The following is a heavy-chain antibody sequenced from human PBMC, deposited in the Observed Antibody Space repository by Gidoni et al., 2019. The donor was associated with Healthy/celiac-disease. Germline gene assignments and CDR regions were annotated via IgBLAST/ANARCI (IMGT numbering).Heavy chain of an antibody. CDR2: SRGSGGST. Sequence: EVQLLESGGGLVQPGGSLRLSCAASGFTFSSYAMSWVRQAPGKGLECISASRGSGGSTYDEDSVKGRFTISKDNSKNKLYLQMNSRRAEDTAVYYWAKGPTRLRGVDVWGQGTTVTVSS. J-gene: IGHJ6*02. V-gene: IGHV3-23*01. CDR1: GFTFSSYA. D-gene: IGHD4-17*01. CDR3: AKGPTRLRGVDV.